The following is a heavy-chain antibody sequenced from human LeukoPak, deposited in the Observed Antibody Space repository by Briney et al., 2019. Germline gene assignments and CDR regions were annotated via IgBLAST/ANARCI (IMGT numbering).Heavy chain of an antibody. D-gene: IGHD4-23*01. CDR3: ARNGGNSDVDY. J-gene: IGHJ4*02. CDR1: RDAISSSNW. Sequence: SGTLSLTCAVSRDAISSSNWWTWVRQPPGKGLEWIGEIYPSGSTNYNPSLKSRVTISVDKSKNQFSLKLGSVTAADTAGYYCARNGGNSDVDYWGQGTLVTVYS. CDR2: IYPSGST. V-gene: IGHV4-4*02.